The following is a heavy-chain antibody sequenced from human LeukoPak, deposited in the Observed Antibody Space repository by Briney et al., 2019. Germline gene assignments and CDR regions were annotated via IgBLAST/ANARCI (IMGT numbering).Heavy chain of an antibody. V-gene: IGHV4-39*02. CDR1: GGSISSSSYY. CDR2: IYYSGST. CDR3: ARDLIVGATYDWFDP. J-gene: IGHJ5*02. Sequence: SETLSLTCTVSGGSISSSSYYWGWIRQPPGKGLEWIGSIYYSGSTYYNPSLKSRVTISVDTSKNQFSLKLSSVTAADTAVYYCARDLIVGATYDWFDPWGQGTLVTVSS. D-gene: IGHD1-26*01.